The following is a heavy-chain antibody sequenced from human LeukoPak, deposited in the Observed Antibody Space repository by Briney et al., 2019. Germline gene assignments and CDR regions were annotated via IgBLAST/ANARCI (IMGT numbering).Heavy chain of an antibody. CDR3: ASRGGPGFSYGLEYFQH. D-gene: IGHD5-18*01. Sequence: SVKVSCKASGGTFSSYAISWVRQAPGQGLEWMGRIIPIFGTANYAQKFQGRVTITTDESTSTAYMELSSLRSEDTAVYYCASRGGPGFSYGLEYFQHWGQGTLVTVSS. CDR2: IIPIFGTA. V-gene: IGHV1-69*05. J-gene: IGHJ1*01. CDR1: GGTFSSYA.